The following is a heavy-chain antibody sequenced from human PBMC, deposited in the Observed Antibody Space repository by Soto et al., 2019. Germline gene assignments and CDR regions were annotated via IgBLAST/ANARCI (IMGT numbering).Heavy chain of an antibody. V-gene: IGHV4-59*02. J-gene: IGHJ6*02. D-gene: IGHD2-2*01. CDR1: GGSVSSYY. Sequence: KTSETLSLPCTVSGGSVSSYYWSWIRQPPGKGLERIGYIYYSGSTNYNPSLKSRVTVSRVISKNTLYVEMNSLRAEDTALYSYSKDFFRTVGAQAAMPRGKNYGMNCWGQGTT. CDR3: SKDFFRTVGAQAAMPRGKNYGMNC. CDR2: IYYSGST.